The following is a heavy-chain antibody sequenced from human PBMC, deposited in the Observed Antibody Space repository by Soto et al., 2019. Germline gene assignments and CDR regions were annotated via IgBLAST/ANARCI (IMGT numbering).Heavy chain of an antibody. D-gene: IGHD3-22*01. CDR1: GGTFSSYA. CDR3: ARMSYDSSGYYVSLFDY. CDR2: IIPIFGTA. Sequence: QVQLVQSGAEVKKPGSSVKVSCKASGGTFSSYAISWVRQAPGQGLEWMGGIIPIFGTANYAQKFQGRCTITADSSTSTAYMELSSMSYENTAVYYCARMSYDSSGYYVSLFDYWGQGTLVTVSS. J-gene: IGHJ4*02. V-gene: IGHV1-69*01.